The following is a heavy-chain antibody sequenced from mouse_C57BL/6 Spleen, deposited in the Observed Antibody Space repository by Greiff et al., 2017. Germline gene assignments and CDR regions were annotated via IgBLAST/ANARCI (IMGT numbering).Heavy chain of an antibody. D-gene: IGHD2-1*01. Sequence: DVQLQESGPGLVKPSQSLSLTCSVTGYSITSGYYWNWIRQFPGNKLEWMGYISYDGSNNYNPSLKNRISITRDTSKNQFFLKLNSVTTEDTATYYCASYGNYEGYYAMDYWGQGTSVTVSS. V-gene: IGHV3-6*01. CDR2: ISYDGSN. CDR3: ASYGNYEGYYAMDY. CDR1: GYSITSGYY. J-gene: IGHJ4*01.